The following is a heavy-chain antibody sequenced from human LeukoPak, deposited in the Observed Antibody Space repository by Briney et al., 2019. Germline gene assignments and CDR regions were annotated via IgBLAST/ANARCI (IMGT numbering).Heavy chain of an antibody. V-gene: IGHV3-30-3*01. J-gene: IGHJ4*02. CDR1: GFTFNSYA. D-gene: IGHD3-22*01. CDR2: ISNDGNNK. CDR3: AKMYYYDSSGYYSDY. Sequence: GGSLRLSCAASGFTFNSYAMHWVRQAPGKGLGWVAVISNDGNNKYYADSVKGRFTISRDNSKNTLYLQMSSLRAEDTAVYYCAKMYYYDSSGYYSDYWGQGTLVTVSS.